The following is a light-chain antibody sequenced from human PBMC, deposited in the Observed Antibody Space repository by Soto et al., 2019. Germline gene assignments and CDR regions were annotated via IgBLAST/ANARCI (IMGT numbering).Light chain of an antibody. V-gene: IGKV1-5*01. J-gene: IGKJ1*01. CDR1: QSISSW. CDR3: QQYET. CDR2: DAS. Sequence: DIQMTQSPSTLSASVGDRVTITCRASQSISSWLAWYQQNPGKAPKLLIYDASSLESGVPSRFSGSGSGTKFTLTISSLQPDDFATYYCQQYETFGQGTKVDIK.